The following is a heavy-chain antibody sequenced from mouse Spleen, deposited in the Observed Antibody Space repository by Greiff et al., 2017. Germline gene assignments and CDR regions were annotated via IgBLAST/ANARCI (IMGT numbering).Heavy chain of an antibody. D-gene: IGHD2-4*01. J-gene: IGHJ3*01. Sequence: DVHLVESGGGLVKLGGSLKLSCAASGFTFSSYAMSWVRQTPEKRLEWVATISSGGGNTYYPDSVKGRFTISRDNAKNTLYLQMSSLKSEDTAMYYCARPLYYDYGGFAYWGQGTLVTVSA. CDR1: GFTFSSYA. CDR3: ARPLYYDYGGFAY. V-gene: IGHV5-9-3*01. CDR2: ISSGGGNT.